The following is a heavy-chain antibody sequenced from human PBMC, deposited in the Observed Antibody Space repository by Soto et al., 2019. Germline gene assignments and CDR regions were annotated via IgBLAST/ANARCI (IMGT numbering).Heavy chain of an antibody. J-gene: IGHJ4*02. CDR2: IYHTGTT. Sequence: PSETLSLTCTVSGDSISSSTYYWGWIRQPPGKGLEWIGCIYHTGTTYYNPSLKSRFTISVDTSNTHFSLKLSSVTAADSAVYDCARPYFSSSSMFDYWGQGTL. CDR1: GDSISSSTYY. CDR3: ARPYFSSSSMFDY. D-gene: IGHD6-6*01. V-gene: IGHV4-39*01.